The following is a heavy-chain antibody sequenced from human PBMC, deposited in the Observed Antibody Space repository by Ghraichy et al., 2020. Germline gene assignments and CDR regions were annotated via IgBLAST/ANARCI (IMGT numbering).Heavy chain of an antibody. CDR1: GGSFSDYY. CDR3: ARGLLVGYCTI. D-gene: IGHD2-8*01. V-gene: IGHV4-34*01. Sequence: ETLSLTCAVYGGSFSDYYWSWIRQPPGKGLEWIGEINHSGSTNYNPSLKSRVTISVDTSKNQFSLKLSSVTAADTAVYYCARGLLVGYCTIWGKGTTVTVSS. J-gene: IGHJ6*04. CDR2: INHSGST.